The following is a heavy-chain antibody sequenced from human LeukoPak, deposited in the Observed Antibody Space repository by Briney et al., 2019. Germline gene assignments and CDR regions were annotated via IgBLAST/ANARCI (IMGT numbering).Heavy chain of an antibody. CDR1: GFTFSSYS. Sequence: KSGGSLRLSCAASGFTFSSYSMNWVRQAPGKGLEWVSSISSGSSYIYYADSVKGRFTISRDNAKNSLYLQMNSLRAEDTAVYYCARPLSWSGYYYFDYWGQGTLVTVSS. CDR2: ISSGSSYI. CDR3: ARPLSWSGYYYFDY. D-gene: IGHD3-3*01. J-gene: IGHJ4*02. V-gene: IGHV3-21*01.